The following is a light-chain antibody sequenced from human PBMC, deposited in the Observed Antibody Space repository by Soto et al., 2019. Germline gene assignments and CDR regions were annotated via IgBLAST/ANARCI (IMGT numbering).Light chain of an antibody. J-gene: IGKJ4*01. Sequence: DNQMTQSPSTLSASVGDRVTITCRASQSINTWLAWYQQKTGKAPKLRIYDTSTLKSGAPSRFSSSGSGTEFTLTISSLQPDDFAAYYCQQYENYPLTFGGGTKVEIK. V-gene: IGKV1-5*01. CDR1: QSINTW. CDR3: QQYENYPLT. CDR2: DTS.